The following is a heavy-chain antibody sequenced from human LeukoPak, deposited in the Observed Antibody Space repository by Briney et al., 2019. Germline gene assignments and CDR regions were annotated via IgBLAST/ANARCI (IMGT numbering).Heavy chain of an antibody. CDR3: AKGGDKGYCTSTSCYPLDD. J-gene: IGHJ4*02. Sequence: GGSLRLSCAASGFTFSSYAMNWVRQAPGKGLEWVSGISGSGGSTYYGDSVKGRFTVSRDNSKNTLYLQMNSLRAEDTAVYYCAKGGDKGYCTSTSCYPLDDWGQGTLVTVSS. V-gene: IGHV3-23*01. CDR2: ISGSGGST. CDR1: GFTFSSYA. D-gene: IGHD2-2*01.